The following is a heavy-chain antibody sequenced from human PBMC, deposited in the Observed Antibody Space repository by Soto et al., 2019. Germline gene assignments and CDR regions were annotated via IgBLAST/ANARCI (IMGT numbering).Heavy chain of an antibody. Sequence: QVQLQESGPGLVKPSQTLSLTCTVSGGSISSGDYYWSWIRQPPGKGLEWLGYIYDSGITHYNPSPESRVTISVDASKNQFSLRLASVTAADTAVYYCARVFDSPYSSSWYSAFDIWGQGTMVTVSS. V-gene: IGHV4-30-4*01. D-gene: IGHD6-13*01. CDR1: GGSISSGDYY. CDR2: IYDSGIT. CDR3: ARVFDSPYSSSWYSAFDI. J-gene: IGHJ3*02.